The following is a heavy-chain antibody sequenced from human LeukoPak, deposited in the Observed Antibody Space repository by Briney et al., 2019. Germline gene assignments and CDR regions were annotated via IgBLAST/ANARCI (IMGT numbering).Heavy chain of an antibody. CDR2: ITATSLYI. CDR3: VRESSSFTIFDY. J-gene: IGHJ4*02. CDR1: GFTFSTYT. D-gene: IGHD3-3*01. Sequence: GGSLRLSCAASGFTFSTYTMNWVRQAPGRGLEWVSSITATSLYIFYADSVRGRFTISGDNAKNSLYLLMNTVRAEDTAVYYCVRESSSFTIFDYWGQGSLVTVSS. V-gene: IGHV3-21*01.